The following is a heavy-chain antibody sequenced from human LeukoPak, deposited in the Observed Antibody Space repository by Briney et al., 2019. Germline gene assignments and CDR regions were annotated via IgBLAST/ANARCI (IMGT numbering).Heavy chain of an antibody. D-gene: IGHD1-26*01. CDR3: AKQWVDC. V-gene: IGHV3-23*01. Sequence: GGSLRLSCAASGFIFNSYAMNWVRQAPGRGLEWVSSISESGESTDYADSVKGRFTISRDNSQNTLYLRMNSLRADDTAVYYCAKQWVDCWGQGTLVTVSS. CDR2: ISESGEST. CDR1: GFIFNSYA. J-gene: IGHJ4*02.